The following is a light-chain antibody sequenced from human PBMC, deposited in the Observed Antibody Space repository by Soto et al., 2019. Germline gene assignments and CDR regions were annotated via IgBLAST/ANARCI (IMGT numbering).Light chain of an antibody. CDR3: QQYNNWPYT. Sequence: EIVMTQSPATLSLSPGEIATLSCRASQSVSSNLAWYQQKPGQAPRLLIYGASTRATGIPDRFSGSGSGTEFTLTISSLQSEDFAVYYCQQYNNWPYTFGQGTKLEIK. CDR2: GAS. CDR1: QSVSSN. V-gene: IGKV3-15*01. J-gene: IGKJ2*01.